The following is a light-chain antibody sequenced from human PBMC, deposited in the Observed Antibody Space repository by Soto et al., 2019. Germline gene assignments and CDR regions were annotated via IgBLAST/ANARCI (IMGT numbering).Light chain of an antibody. Sequence: EIVLTQSPATLSLSPGERATLSCRASQSVSSYLAWYQQKPGQAPRLLIYDASNRATGIPARSSGSGSGTDFTLTISSLEPEDFAVYYCQQRSNWPRRTFGQGTKVEIK. V-gene: IGKV3-11*01. CDR3: QQRSNWPRRT. J-gene: IGKJ1*01. CDR2: DAS. CDR1: QSVSSY.